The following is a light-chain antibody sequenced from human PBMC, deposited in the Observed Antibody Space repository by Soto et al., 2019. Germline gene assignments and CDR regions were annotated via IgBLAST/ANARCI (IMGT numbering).Light chain of an antibody. V-gene: IGLV2-14*03. CDR2: DVS. J-gene: IGLJ2*01. CDR3: RSYRSASTPLV. Sequence: QSALTQPASVSGSPGQSITISCTGTGSDFGGYNYVSWYQHHPGKAPKVMIYDVSNRPSGVSNRFSGSKSGNTASLTLSGRQAEDEADYYCRSYRSASTPLVFGGGTKLTVL. CDR1: GSDFGGYNY.